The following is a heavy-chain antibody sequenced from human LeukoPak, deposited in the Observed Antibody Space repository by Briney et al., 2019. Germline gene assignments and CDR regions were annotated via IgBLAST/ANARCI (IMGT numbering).Heavy chain of an antibody. Sequence: GGSLRLSCAASGFTFSTFNMHWVRQAPGKGLEWVSAISGSGGRTYYADSVKGRFTISRDNSKNTLYLQMNSLRAEDTAVYYCAPGGPGYYFDYWGQGTLVTVSS. CDR2: ISGSGGRT. J-gene: IGHJ4*02. V-gene: IGHV3-23*01. CDR3: APGGPGYYFDY. D-gene: IGHD3-10*01. CDR1: GFTFSTFN.